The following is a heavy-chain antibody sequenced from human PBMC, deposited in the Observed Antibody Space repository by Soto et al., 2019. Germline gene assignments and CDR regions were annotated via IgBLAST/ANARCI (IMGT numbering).Heavy chain of an antibody. CDR3: ARSISVAMDF. CDR2: IYYSGST. CDR1: GGSISSSSYY. J-gene: IGHJ4*02. D-gene: IGHD6-19*01. V-gene: IGHV4-39*01. Sequence: SETLSLTCTVSGGSISSSSYYWGWIRQPPGKGLEWIGSIYYSGSTYYNPSLKSRVTISVDTSKNQLSLKLRSVTAADTAVYYCARSISVAMDFWGQGTLVTVSS.